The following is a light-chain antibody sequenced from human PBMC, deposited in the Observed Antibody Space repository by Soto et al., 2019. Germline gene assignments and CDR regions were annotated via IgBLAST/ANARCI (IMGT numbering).Light chain of an antibody. CDR1: QSVTSN. Sequence: EMVMTQSPATLSVSPGERVTLSCRASQSVTSNLAWYQQKPVQAPRLLIYGASTRATGIPARFSGSGSGTDFTLTISSLQSEDFAVYYCQQYHNWPPWTFGQGTKVDIK. CDR3: QQYHNWPPWT. J-gene: IGKJ1*01. V-gene: IGKV3-15*01. CDR2: GAS.